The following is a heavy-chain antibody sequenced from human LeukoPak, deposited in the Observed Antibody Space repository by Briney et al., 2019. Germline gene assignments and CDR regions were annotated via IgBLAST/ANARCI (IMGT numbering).Heavy chain of an antibody. D-gene: IGHD6-13*01. CDR3: ASSIMTAAGPYYYYGMDV. Sequence: AASVKVSCKASGGIFSSYAISWVRQAPGQGLEWMGGIIPIFGTANYAQKFQGRVTITADESTSTAYMELSSLRSEDTAVYYCASSIMTAAGPYYYYGMDVWGQGTTVTVSS. CDR2: IIPIFGTA. J-gene: IGHJ6*02. V-gene: IGHV1-69*13. CDR1: GGIFSSYA.